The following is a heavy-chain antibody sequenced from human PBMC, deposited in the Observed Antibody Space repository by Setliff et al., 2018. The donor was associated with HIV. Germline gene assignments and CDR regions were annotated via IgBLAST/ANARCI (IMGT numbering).Heavy chain of an antibody. CDR1: GYSFISYG. CDR2: ISGYNGNT. V-gene: IGHV1-18*01. J-gene: IGHJ6*02. D-gene: IGHD3-3*02. CDR3: ARDAWVEFLEWTFYGMDV. Sequence: ASVKVSCKASGYSFISYGITWVRQAPGQGLEWMGWISGYNGNTNYAQKLQGRVTMTTDTSTTTAYMELRSLRSDDTAVYYCARDAWVEFLEWTFYGMDVWGQGTTVTVSS.